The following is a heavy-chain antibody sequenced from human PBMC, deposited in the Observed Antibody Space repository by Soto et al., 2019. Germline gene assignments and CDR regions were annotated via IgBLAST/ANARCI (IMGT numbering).Heavy chain of an antibody. CDR3: ARWAGQVRDYGGPFDY. CDR1: GERFTTYG. J-gene: IGHJ4*02. V-gene: IGHV1-18*04. CDR2: ISTYNTNT. D-gene: IGHD4-17*01. Sequence: ASVKVSCKASGERFTTYGISWVRQAPGQGLEWMGWISTYNTNTNFAPKFQGILLLTTDTSSTTAHMELRSLRPDDTAVYYCARWAGQVRDYGGPFDYWGQGTLVTVSS.